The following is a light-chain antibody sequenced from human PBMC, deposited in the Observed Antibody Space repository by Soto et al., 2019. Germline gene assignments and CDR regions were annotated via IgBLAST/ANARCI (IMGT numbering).Light chain of an antibody. Sequence: DIQLTQSPSFPSASVGDRVTITCRASQGISNYLAWYQQRPGKAPKLLIYAASSLQTGVPSRFSGSGSGTEFTLTISSLQPEDFATYHCQQLTSYPRSTFGQGTRLEI. J-gene: IGKJ5*01. CDR3: QQLTSYPRST. CDR1: QGISNY. CDR2: AAS. V-gene: IGKV1-9*01.